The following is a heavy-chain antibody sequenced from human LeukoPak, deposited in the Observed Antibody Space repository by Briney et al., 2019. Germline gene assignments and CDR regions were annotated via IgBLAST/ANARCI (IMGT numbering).Heavy chain of an antibody. CDR1: GGSFSNYY. Sequence: PSETLSLTCAVYGGSFSNYYWSWIRQPPGKGLEWIGEINDSGRINYNPSLLSRVTVSVDPSKNQFSLSLTSVTATDTAVYYCARRWNYGRNYDIDVWGKGATVSVSS. CDR2: INDSGRI. J-gene: IGHJ6*04. V-gene: IGHV4-34*01. CDR3: ARRWNYGRNYDIDV. D-gene: IGHD1-7*01.